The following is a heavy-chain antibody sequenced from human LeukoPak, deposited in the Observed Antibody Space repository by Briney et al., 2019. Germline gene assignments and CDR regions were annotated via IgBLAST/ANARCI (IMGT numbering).Heavy chain of an antibody. CDR2: INPNSGGT. Sequence: ASVKVSCKASGYTFTGYYMHWVRQAPGQGLEWMGWINPNSGGTNYAQKFQGRVTMTRDTSISTAYMELSRLRSDDTAVYYCARPRGGLRLGESSPWGQGTLVTVSS. D-gene: IGHD3-16*02. V-gene: IGHV1-2*02. J-gene: IGHJ5*02. CDR1: GYTFTGYY. CDR3: ARPRGGLRLGESSP.